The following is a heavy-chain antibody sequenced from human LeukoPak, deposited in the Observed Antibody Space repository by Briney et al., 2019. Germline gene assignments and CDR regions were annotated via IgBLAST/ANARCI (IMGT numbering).Heavy chain of an antibody. CDR3: ARDPRVDSSSWFYYYYMDV. D-gene: IGHD6-6*01. V-gene: IGHV3-21*01. Sequence: GGSLRLSCAASGFTFSSYSMNWVRQAPGKGLEWVSSISSSSSYIYYADSVKGRFTISRDNAKNSLYLQMNSLRAEDTAVYYCARDPRVDSSSWFYYYYMDVWGKGTTVTVSS. CDR1: GFTFSSYS. J-gene: IGHJ6*03. CDR2: ISSSSSYI.